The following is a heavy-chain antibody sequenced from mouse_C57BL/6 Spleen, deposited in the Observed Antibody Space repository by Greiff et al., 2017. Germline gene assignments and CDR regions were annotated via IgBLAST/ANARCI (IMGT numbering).Heavy chain of an antibody. J-gene: IGHJ4*01. CDR1: GYSFTDYN. V-gene: IGHV1-39*01. D-gene: IGHD2-5*01. Sequence: VQLKESGPELVKPGASVKISCKASGYSFTDYNMNWVKQSNGKSLEWIGVINPNYGTTSYNQKFKGKATLTVDQSSSTAYMQLNSLTSEDSAVYYCARRSNYESRYYAMDYWGQGTSVTVSS. CDR3: ARRSNYESRYYAMDY. CDR2: INPNYGTT.